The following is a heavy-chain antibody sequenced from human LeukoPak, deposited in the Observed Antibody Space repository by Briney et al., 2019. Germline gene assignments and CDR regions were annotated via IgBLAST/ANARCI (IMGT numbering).Heavy chain of an antibody. D-gene: IGHD6-13*01. J-gene: IGHJ4*02. CDR3: AREGVYSGEGGYDY. Sequence: SETLSLTCAVYGGSFSGYYCSWIRQPPGKRLEWIGDINHSGSTNYNPSLKSRVTISVDTSKNQFSLKLSSVTAADTAVYYCAREGVYSGEGGYDYWGQGTLVTVSS. V-gene: IGHV4-34*01. CDR1: GGSFSGYY. CDR2: INHSGST.